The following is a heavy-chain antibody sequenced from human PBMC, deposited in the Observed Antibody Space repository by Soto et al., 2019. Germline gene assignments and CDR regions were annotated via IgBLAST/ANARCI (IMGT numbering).Heavy chain of an antibody. CDR3: VRDGSARLFDY. V-gene: IGHV4-59*01. Sequence: LETLSLTCTVSGGSISSYYWSWIRQPPGKGLEWIGYIYYGGSTNYNPSLKSRVTISVDTSKNQFSLKLSSVTAADTAVYYCVRDGSARLFDYWGQGTLVTVSS. J-gene: IGHJ4*02. CDR2: IYYGGST. D-gene: IGHD6-6*01. CDR1: GGSISSYY.